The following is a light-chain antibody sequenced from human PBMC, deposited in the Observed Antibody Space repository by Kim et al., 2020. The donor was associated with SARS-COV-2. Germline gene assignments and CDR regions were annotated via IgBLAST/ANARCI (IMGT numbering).Light chain of an antibody. CDR2: GSS. V-gene: IGKV3-15*01. J-gene: IGKJ2*01. Sequence: IVMAQSPSTLSVSPGARATLSCRASQSVSSNLAWYQHKPGQAPRLLIYGSSTRATGIPARFSGSGFGTEFTLTISSLQSDDFAVYYWHQYSHWPPGTFGQGTKLEI. CDR1: QSVSSN. CDR3: HQYSHWPPGT.